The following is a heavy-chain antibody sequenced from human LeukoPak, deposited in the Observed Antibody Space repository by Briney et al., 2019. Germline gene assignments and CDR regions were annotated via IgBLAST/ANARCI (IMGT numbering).Heavy chain of an antibody. CDR3: SRSHDYGGLYFYYCMDV. V-gene: IGHV4-39*01. Sequence: PSETLSLTCTVSGGSISSRSDYWGWIRQTRGEGMEWIDNLDSSGSTYYNPSLKSRVTISVGTSKNQFSLNLTSVTAADTAIYFCSRSHDYGGLYFYYCMDVWGKGTTVTVSS. CDR1: GGSISSRSDY. J-gene: IGHJ6*03. D-gene: IGHD4-23*01. CDR2: LDSSGST.